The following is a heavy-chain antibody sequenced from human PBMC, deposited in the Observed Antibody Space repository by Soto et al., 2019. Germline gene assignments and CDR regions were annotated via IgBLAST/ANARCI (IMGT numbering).Heavy chain of an antibody. CDR1: GFTFSSYS. D-gene: IGHD1-26*01. J-gene: IGHJ4*02. V-gene: IGHV3-21*01. Sequence: GGSLRLSCAASGFTFSSYSMNWVRQAPGKGLEWVSSISSSSSYIYYADSVKGRFTISRDNAKNSLYLQMNSLRAEDTAVYYCARAFGPWSGSYDYWGQGTLVTVSS. CDR3: ARAFGPWSGSYDY. CDR2: ISSSSSYI.